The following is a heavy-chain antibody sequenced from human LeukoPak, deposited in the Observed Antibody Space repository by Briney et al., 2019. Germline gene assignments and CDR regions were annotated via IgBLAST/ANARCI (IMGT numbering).Heavy chain of an antibody. D-gene: IGHD3-9*01. Sequence: ASVKVSCKASGYTFTSYDINWVRQATGQGLEWMGWMNPNSGNTGYAQKFQGRVTMTRNTSISTAYMELSSLRSEDTAVYYCAREFGPVLRYFDWSRGYGMDVWGQGTTVTVSS. CDR1: GYTFTSYD. V-gene: IGHV1-8*01. CDR2: MNPNSGNT. CDR3: AREFGPVLRYFDWSRGYGMDV. J-gene: IGHJ6*02.